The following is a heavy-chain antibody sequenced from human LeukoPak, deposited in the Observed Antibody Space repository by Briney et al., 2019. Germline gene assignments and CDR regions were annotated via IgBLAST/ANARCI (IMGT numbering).Heavy chain of an antibody. Sequence: GGSLRLSCAASGFTFSTYWMHWVRQAPGKGLEWVSSISSSSSYIYYADSVKGRFTISRDNAKNSLYLQMNSLRAEDTAVYYCAREIGSSWYMEDYYYMDVWGKGTTVTVSS. D-gene: IGHD6-13*01. V-gene: IGHV3-21*01. CDR2: ISSSSSYI. CDR3: AREIGSSWYMEDYYYMDV. CDR1: GFTFSTYW. J-gene: IGHJ6*03.